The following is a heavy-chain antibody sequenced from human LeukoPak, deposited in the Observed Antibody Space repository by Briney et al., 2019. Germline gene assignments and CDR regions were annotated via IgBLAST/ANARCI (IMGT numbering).Heavy chain of an antibody. D-gene: IGHD6-19*01. CDR1: GYTFTGYY. J-gene: IGHJ4*02. CDR3: ARDPTSGWYYFDY. Sequence: ASVKVSCKASGYTFTGYYMHWVRQAPGQGLEWMGWINPNSGGTHYAQKFQGRVTMTRDTSISTAYMELTRLRSGDTAVYYCARDPTSGWYYFDYWGQGTLVTVSS. CDR2: INPNSGGT. V-gene: IGHV1-2*02.